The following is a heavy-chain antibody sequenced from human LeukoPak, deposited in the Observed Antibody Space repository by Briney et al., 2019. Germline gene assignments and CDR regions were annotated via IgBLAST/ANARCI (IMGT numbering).Heavy chain of an antibody. D-gene: IGHD3-10*01. CDR1: GFTFSSYG. Sequence: PGGSLRLSCAASGFTFSSYGMNWVRQAPGKGLEWVSSISSSSSYIYYADSVKGRFTISRDNAKNSLYLQMNSLRAEDTAVYYCARMVRGVIINFDYWGQGTLVTVSS. CDR3: ARMVRGVIINFDY. J-gene: IGHJ4*02. CDR2: ISSSSSYI. V-gene: IGHV3-21*01.